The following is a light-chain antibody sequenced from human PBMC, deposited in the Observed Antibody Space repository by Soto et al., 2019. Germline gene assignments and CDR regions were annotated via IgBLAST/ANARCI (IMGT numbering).Light chain of an antibody. V-gene: IGLV2-11*01. Sequence: QSALTQPRSVSGSPGQSVTISCTGTSSDVGGYDYVSWYQQHPGKAPKLMIYDVTKRPSGVPDRFSGSKSGYAAFLTISGLQAEDEADYYCCSYAGRYTYAFGTETKLTVL. CDR1: SSDVGGYDY. CDR2: DVT. CDR3: CSYAGRYTYA. J-gene: IGLJ1*01.